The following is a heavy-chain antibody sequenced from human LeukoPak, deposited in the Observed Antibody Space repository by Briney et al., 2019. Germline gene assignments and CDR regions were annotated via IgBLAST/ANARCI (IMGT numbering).Heavy chain of an antibody. CDR2: IWYDGSNK. Sequence: AGGSLRLSCAASGFTFSSYGMHWVRQAPGKGLEWVAVIWYDGSNKYYADSVKGRFTISRDNSKNTLYLQMNSLRAGDTAVYYCAKALGDRYRSGGSCYSSYYYYYYYMDVWGKGTTVTVSS. J-gene: IGHJ6*03. D-gene: IGHD2-15*01. CDR1: GFTFSSYG. V-gene: IGHV3-33*06. CDR3: AKALGDRYRSGGSCYSSYYYYYYYMDV.